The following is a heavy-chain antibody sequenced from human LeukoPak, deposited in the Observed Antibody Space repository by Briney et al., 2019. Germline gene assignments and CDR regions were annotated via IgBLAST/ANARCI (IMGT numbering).Heavy chain of an antibody. V-gene: IGHV3-74*01. CDR2: IKSDGSMT. CDR3: ASQVVGAAFDP. Sequence: PGGSLRLSCVASGFTFSGYWMHWVRQPPGKGLVWVSRIKSDGSMTNYADSVKGRFTISRDNAKNTLHLQMNSLRAEDTAMYYCASQVVGAAFDPWGQGTLVTVSS. J-gene: IGHJ5*02. CDR1: GFTFSGYW. D-gene: IGHD2-15*01.